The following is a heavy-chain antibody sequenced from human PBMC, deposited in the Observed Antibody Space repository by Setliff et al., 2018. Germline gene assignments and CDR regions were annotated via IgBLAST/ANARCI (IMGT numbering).Heavy chain of an antibody. CDR3: ARGRGPDKVVTIPGDY. J-gene: IGHJ4*02. Sequence: GASVKVSCKASGGTFSSYAISWVRQAPGQGLEWMGGIIPIFGTANYAQKFQGRVIMTIDSSTTTAYMELKNLRSDDTAVYFCARGRGPDKVVTIPGDYWGQGTQVTVSS. CDR2: IIPIFGTA. CDR1: GGTFSSYA. V-gene: IGHV1-69*05. D-gene: IGHD2-21*02.